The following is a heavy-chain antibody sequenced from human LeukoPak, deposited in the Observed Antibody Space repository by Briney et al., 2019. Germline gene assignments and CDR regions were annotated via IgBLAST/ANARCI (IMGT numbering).Heavy chain of an antibody. J-gene: IGHJ4*02. V-gene: IGHV3-48*03. D-gene: IGHD1-26*01. CDR3: ASGEGRWDSFDN. CDR2: ISSSGSTI. Sequence: PGGSLRLSCAASGFTFSSYEMNWVRQAPGKGLEWVSYISSSGSTIYYADSVKGRFTISRDNAKKSLYLQMNSLRAEDTALYYCASGEGRWDSFDNWGQGTLVTVSS. CDR1: GFTFSSYE.